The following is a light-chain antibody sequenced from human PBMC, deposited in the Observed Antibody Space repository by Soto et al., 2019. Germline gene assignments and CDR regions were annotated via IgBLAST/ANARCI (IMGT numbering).Light chain of an antibody. Sequence: QSVVTQPPSASGTPGQRVTISCSGSSSNIGGNYVYWYQHLPGTAPKVLIYKNNHRPSGVPDRFSGSKSDTSASLAISGLGSGDEAHYYCAVGDDSLGGVVFGGGTKLTVL. CDR2: KNN. CDR1: SSNIGGNY. J-gene: IGLJ2*01. V-gene: IGLV1-47*01. CDR3: AVGDDSLGGVV.